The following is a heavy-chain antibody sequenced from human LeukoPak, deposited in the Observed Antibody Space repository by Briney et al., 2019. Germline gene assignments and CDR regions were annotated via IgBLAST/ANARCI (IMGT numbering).Heavy chain of an antibody. D-gene: IGHD6-13*01. V-gene: IGHV3-33*08. CDR1: GFTFSSYA. Sequence: PGGSLRLSCAASGFTFSSYAMHWVRQAPGKGLEWVAVIWYDGSNKYYADSVKGRFTISRDNSKNTLYLQMNSLRAEDTAVYYCARVAGIAAAGNYYYYGMDVWGQGTTVTVSS. CDR2: IWYDGSNK. J-gene: IGHJ6*02. CDR3: ARVAGIAAAGNYYYYGMDV.